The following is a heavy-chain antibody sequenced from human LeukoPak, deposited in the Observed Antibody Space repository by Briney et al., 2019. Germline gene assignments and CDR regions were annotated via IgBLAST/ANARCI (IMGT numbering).Heavy chain of an antibody. J-gene: IGHJ6*02. CDR3: AREELVYYYYGMDV. D-gene: IGHD1-7*01. Sequence: ASVKVSCKASGYTFTSYGISWVRQAPGQGLEWMGIINPSGGSTSYAQKFQGRVTMTRDTSTSTVYMELSSLRSDDTAVYYCAREELVYYYYGMDVWGQGTTATVSS. CDR2: INPSGGST. V-gene: IGHV1-46*01. CDR1: GYTFTSYG.